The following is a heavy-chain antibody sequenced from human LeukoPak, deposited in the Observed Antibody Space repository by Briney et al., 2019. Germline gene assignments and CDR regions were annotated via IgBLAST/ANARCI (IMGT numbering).Heavy chain of an antibody. J-gene: IGHJ4*02. CDR2: ISGSGGST. Sequence: RVSCKASGGTFSSYAMSWVRQAPGKGLEWVSAISGSGGSTYYADSVKGRFTISRDNSKNTLYLQMNSLRAEDTAVYYCAKVSPPYSSSPGDYWGQGTLVTVSS. D-gene: IGHD6-6*01. CDR3: AKVSPPYSSSPGDY. V-gene: IGHV3-23*01. CDR1: GGTFSSYA.